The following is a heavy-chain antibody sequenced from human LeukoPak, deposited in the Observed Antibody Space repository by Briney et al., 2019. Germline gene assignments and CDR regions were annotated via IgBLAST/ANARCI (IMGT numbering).Heavy chain of an antibody. Sequence: GASVKVSCKASGYTFTSYGISWVRQAPGQGLEWVGWISGFNGNAIYAQKFQGRVTMTTDTSTSTAYMELRSLRSDDTAVYYWARDLGLGFSSGDDAFDIWGQGTMVTVSS. CDR3: ARDLGLGFSSGDDAFDI. CDR2: ISGFNGNA. D-gene: IGHD3-10*01. CDR1: GYTFTSYG. J-gene: IGHJ3*02. V-gene: IGHV1-18*01.